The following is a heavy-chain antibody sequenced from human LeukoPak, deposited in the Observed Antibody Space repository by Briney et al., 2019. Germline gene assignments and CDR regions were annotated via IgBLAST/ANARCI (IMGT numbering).Heavy chain of an antibody. CDR2: ISAYNGNT. CDR3: ARSSSSWYEFDY. V-gene: IGHV1-18*01. CDR1: GYTFTSYG. D-gene: IGHD6-13*01. Sequence: ASVKVSCKASGYTFTSYGISWMRQAPGQGLEWMGWISAYNGNTNYAQKLQGRVTMTTDTSTSTAYMELRSLRSDDTAVYYCARSSSSWYEFDYWGQGTLVTVSS. J-gene: IGHJ4*02.